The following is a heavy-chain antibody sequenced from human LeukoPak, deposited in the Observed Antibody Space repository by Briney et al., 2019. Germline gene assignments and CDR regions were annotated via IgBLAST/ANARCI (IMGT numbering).Heavy chain of an antibody. D-gene: IGHD3-9*01. CDR1: GGSISSSSYY. Sequence: SETLSLTCTVSGGSISSSSYYWGWIRQPPGKGLEWIGTMYYSGSTYYNPSLKSRVTISVDTSKNQFSLKLSSVTAADTAVYYCASLTGYFPSPDYWGQGTLVTVSS. CDR3: ASLTGYFPSPDY. V-gene: IGHV4-39*07. J-gene: IGHJ4*02. CDR2: MYYSGST.